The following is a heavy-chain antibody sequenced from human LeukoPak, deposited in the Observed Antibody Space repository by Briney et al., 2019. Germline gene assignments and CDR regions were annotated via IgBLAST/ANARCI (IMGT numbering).Heavy chain of an antibody. CDR2: IYSGGST. V-gene: IGHV3-53*01. CDR3: ARGGPYCGGDCYNYFDY. J-gene: IGHJ4*02. Sequence: GGSLRLSCAASGFIFTSYAMSWVRQAPGKGLEWVSVIYSGGSTYYADSVKGRFTISRDNSKNTLYLQMNSLRAEDTAVYYCARGGPYCGGDCYNYFDYWGQGTLVTVSS. D-gene: IGHD2-21*02. CDR1: GFIFTSYA.